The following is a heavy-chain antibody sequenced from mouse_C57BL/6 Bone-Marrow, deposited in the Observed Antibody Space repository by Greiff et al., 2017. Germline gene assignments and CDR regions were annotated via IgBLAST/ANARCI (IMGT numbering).Heavy chain of an antibody. CDR1: GYSITSGYY. V-gene: IGHV3-6*01. Sequence: EVKLMESGPGLVKPSQSLSLTCSVTGYSITSGYYWNWIRQFPGNKLEWMGYISYDGSNNYNPSLKNRISITRDTSKNQFFLKFNSVTTEDTATYYCARGHYGFLAWFAYWGQGTLVTVSA. D-gene: IGHD2-2*01. CDR3: ARGHYGFLAWFAY. CDR2: ISYDGSN. J-gene: IGHJ3*01.